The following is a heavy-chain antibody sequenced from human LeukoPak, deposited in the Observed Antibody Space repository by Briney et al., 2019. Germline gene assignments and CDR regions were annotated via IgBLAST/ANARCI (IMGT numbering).Heavy chain of an antibody. CDR3: ARDVNSAFDY. CDR2: ISANNGDT. J-gene: IGHJ4*02. D-gene: IGHD1-1*01. Sequence: ASVRVSCKASGYTFTSYALSWVRQAPGQGLEWMGWISANNGDTNYAQKFQARATLTTDTSTSTAYMELRSLRSDDTAVYYCARDVNSAFDYWGQGTLVTVSS. V-gene: IGHV1-18*01. CDR1: GYTFTSYA.